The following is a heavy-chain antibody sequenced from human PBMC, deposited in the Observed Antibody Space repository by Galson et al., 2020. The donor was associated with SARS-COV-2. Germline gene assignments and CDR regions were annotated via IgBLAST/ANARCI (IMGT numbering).Heavy chain of an antibody. Sequence: SETLSLTCTVSGAPINDYYWSWIRQPAGKALEWIGRIYPGGSHNYNPSLNSRVTMSVDRSKNQFSLRLSSVTAAYTALYYCARGSVFDYWGQGKQVIVSS. CDR1: GAPINDYY. CDR3: ARGSVFDY. V-gene: IGHV4-4*07. CDR2: IYPGGSH. J-gene: IGHJ4*02.